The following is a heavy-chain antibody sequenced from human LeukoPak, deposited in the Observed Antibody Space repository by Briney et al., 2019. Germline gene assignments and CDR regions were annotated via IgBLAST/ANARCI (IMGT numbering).Heavy chain of an antibody. V-gene: IGHV4-59*08. J-gene: IGHJ6*02. CDR1: GGSINNSY. Sequence: PSETLSLSGTLSGGSINNSYWGWVREPPMKRQKWIGYTSYSGSTNYNPSLKSRVTMSVDTSTDRFSLRLISVTAADTAVYYCARTVSGDYYGMDVWGQGTTVTVSS. CDR2: TSYSGST. CDR3: ARTVSGDYYGMDV. D-gene: IGHD1-26*01.